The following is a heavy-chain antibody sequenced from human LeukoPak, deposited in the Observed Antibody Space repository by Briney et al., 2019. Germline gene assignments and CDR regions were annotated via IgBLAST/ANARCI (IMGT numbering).Heavy chain of an antibody. CDR1: GFTFSSYA. V-gene: IGHV3-23*01. CDR2: ISGSGGST. Sequence: GESLKISCKGSGFTFSSYAMSWVRQAPGKGLEWVSAISGSGGSTYYADSVKGRFTISRDNSKNTLYLQMNSLRAEDTAVYYCAKDHRSGSDWFDPWGQGTLVTVSS. J-gene: IGHJ5*02. D-gene: IGHD3-10*01. CDR3: AKDHRSGSDWFDP.